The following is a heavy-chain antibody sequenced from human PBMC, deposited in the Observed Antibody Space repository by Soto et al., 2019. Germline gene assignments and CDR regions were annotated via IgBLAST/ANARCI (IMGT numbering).Heavy chain of an antibody. CDR2: ISGSGGST. Sequence: EVQLLESGGGLVQPGGSLRLSCTASGFTFSSYAMSWVRQAPGKGLEWVSAISGSGGSTYYADSVKGRFTISRDNSKNTLYLQMNSLRAEDTAAFYCARSFLFPIEFDYWGQGTLVTVSS. V-gene: IGHV3-23*01. D-gene: IGHD3-10*01. CDR1: GFTFSSYA. CDR3: ARSFLFPIEFDY. J-gene: IGHJ4*02.